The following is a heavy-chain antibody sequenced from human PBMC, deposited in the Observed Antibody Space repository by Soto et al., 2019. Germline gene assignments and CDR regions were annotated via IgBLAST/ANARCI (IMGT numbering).Heavy chain of an antibody. Sequence: PGGSLKISCKGSGYSLTKYWIALVRQVPGKGLEWMGIIYPGDSDTRYSPSFQGQVTISADKSISIAYLQWSSLRASDTAMYYCARHGLRNSSPYSYYGMDVWGQGTTVTVSS. V-gene: IGHV5-51*01. CDR3: ARHGLRNSSPYSYYGMDV. CDR1: GYSLTKYW. J-gene: IGHJ6*02. CDR2: IYPGDSDT. D-gene: IGHD2-2*03.